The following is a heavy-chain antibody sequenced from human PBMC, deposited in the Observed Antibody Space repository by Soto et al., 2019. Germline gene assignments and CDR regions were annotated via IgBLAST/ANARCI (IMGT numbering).Heavy chain of an antibody. V-gene: IGHV4-34*01. Sequence: SETLSLTCAVYGGSFSGYYWSWIRQPPGKGLEWIGEINHSGSTNYNPSLKSRVTISVDTSKNQFSLKLSSVTAADTAVYYCARSRRSTWLTGTSFDYWGQGTLVTVSS. CDR3: ARSRRSTWLTGTSFDY. J-gene: IGHJ4*02. D-gene: IGHD7-27*01. CDR1: GGSFSGYY. CDR2: INHSGST.